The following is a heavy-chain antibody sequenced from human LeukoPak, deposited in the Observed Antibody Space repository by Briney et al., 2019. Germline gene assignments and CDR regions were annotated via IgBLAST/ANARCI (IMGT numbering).Heavy chain of an antibody. Sequence: ASVKVSCKASGGTFSSYAISWVRRAPGQGLEWMGCISADNGDTNYAQNLQGRVTMTTDTSTSTAYMELRSLRSDDSAVYYCARTEIAVAGTGGDYYYYYGMDVWGQGTTVTVSS. D-gene: IGHD6-13*01. CDR3: ARTEIAVAGTGGDYYYYYGMDV. CDR2: ISADNGDT. J-gene: IGHJ6*02. CDR1: GGTFSSYA. V-gene: IGHV1-18*01.